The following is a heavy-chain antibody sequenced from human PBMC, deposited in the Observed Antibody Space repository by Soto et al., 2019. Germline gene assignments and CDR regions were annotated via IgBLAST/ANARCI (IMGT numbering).Heavy chain of an antibody. V-gene: IGHV4-39*01. J-gene: IGHJ6*02. CDR3: ARLPRYASGTIYGLDV. CDR2: LYYSGRS. Sequence: QLQLQESGPGLVKPSETLSLTCTVSGGSLSTPNYYWGWIRQPPGKGLECIGSLYYSGRSYYNPSLKTRVTISVDTSKNQFSLKLTSVTAADTAVYYCARLPRYASGTIYGLDVWGQGTTVTVSS. D-gene: IGHD3-10*01. CDR1: GGSLSTPNYY.